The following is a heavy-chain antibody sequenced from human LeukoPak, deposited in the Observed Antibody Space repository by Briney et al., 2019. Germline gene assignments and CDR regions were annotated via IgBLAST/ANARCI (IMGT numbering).Heavy chain of an antibody. CDR1: GFTFSSYE. CDR2: ISSSGSTI. CDR3: ARELGELSLGDIGY. D-gene: IGHD3-16*02. V-gene: IGHV3-48*03. J-gene: IGHJ4*02. Sequence: GGSLRLSCAASGFTFSSYEMNWVRQAPGKGLEWVSYISSSGSTIYYADSVKGRFTISRDNAKNSLYLQMNSLRAEDTAVYYCARELGELSLGDIGYWGQGTLVTVSS.